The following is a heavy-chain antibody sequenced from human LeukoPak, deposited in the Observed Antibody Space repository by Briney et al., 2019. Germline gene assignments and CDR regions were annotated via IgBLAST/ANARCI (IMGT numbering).Heavy chain of an antibody. Sequence: SETLSLTCTVSGGSISSYYWSWIRQPPGKGLEWIGSIYYSGSTYYNPSLKSRVTISVDTSKNQFSLKLSSVTAADTAVYYCVRGYYDSSGYYMVYWGQGTLVTVSS. J-gene: IGHJ4*02. CDR2: IYYSGST. CDR3: VRGYYDSSGYYMVY. CDR1: GGSISSYY. V-gene: IGHV4-59*05. D-gene: IGHD3-22*01.